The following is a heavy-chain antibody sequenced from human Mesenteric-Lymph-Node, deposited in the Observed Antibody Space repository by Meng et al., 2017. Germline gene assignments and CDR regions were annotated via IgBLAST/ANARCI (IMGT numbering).Heavy chain of an antibody. V-gene: IGHV3-48*03. CDR1: GITFSRYE. CDR2: ISSSGSTI. Sequence: GEALKISWAASGITFSRYEMNWGGQAPGKGLEWVSYISSSGSTIYYADSVKGRFTISRDNAKNALYLQMNSLRAEDTAVYYCARDGDTYNGSYVDHDGLDIWGQGPMVTVSS. J-gene: IGHJ3*02. CDR3: ARDGDTYNGSYVDHDGLDI. D-gene: IGHD1-26*01.